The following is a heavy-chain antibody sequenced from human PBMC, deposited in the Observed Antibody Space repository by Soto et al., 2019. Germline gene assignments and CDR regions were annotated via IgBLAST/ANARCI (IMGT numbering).Heavy chain of an antibody. Sequence: ASVKVSCKASGGTFSSYAISWVRQAPGQGLEWMGGIIPIFGTANYAQKFQGRVTITADESTSTAYMELSSLRSEDTAVYYCASDLTGTSGYWGQGTLVTVSS. V-gene: IGHV1-69*13. CDR1: GGTFSSYA. J-gene: IGHJ4*02. CDR2: IIPIFGTA. D-gene: IGHD1-7*01. CDR3: ASDLTGTSGY.